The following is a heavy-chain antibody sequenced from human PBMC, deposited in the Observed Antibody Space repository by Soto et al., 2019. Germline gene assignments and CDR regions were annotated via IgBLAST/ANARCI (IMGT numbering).Heavy chain of an antibody. D-gene: IGHD1-26*01. Sequence: ASVKVSCKASGYTFTVYYMHWVRQAPGQGLEWMGWINPKSGGTMYPQKFQGRVTMTWDTSISTAYMALTRLRSDDTAVYYCARALAKGGGSAGCDCWGKGTLVTGSS. CDR2: INPKSGGT. J-gene: IGHJ4*02. V-gene: IGHV1-2*02. CDR3: ARALAKGGGSAGCDC. CDR1: GYTFTVYY.